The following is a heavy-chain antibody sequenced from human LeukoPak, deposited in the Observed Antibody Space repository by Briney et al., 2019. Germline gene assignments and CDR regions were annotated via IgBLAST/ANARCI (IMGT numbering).Heavy chain of an antibody. CDR3: AEVDVYGDYVGAFDI. CDR1: GFTFDDYA. J-gene: IGHJ3*02. D-gene: IGHD4-17*01. Sequence: GGSLRLSCAASGFTFDDYAMHWVRQAPGKGLEWVSGISWNSGSIGYADSVKGRFTISRDNAKNSLYLQMNSLRAEDTALYYCAEVDVYGDYVGAFDIWGQGTMVTVSS. V-gene: IGHV3-9*01. CDR2: ISWNSGSI.